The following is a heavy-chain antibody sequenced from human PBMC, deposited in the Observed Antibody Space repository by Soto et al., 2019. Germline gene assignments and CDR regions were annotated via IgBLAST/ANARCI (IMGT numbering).Heavy chain of an antibody. CDR1: GGTFSSYT. V-gene: IGHV1-69*04. CDR2: IIPILGIA. J-gene: IGHJ3*02. D-gene: IGHD2-2*03. CDR3: ARDGPGYCSSTSCYDDAFDI. Sequence: GASVKVSCTASGGTFSSYTISWVRQAPGQGLEWMGRIIPILGIANYAQKFQGRVTITADKSTSTAYMELSSLRSEDTAVYYCARDGPGYCSSTSCYDDAFDIWGQGTMVTVSS.